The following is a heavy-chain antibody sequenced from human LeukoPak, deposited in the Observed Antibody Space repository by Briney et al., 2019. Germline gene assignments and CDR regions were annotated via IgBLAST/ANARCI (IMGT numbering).Heavy chain of an antibody. CDR1: GGTFSSYA. V-gene: IGHV1-69*13. CDR3: ADLSYHSMGGY. Sequence: SVQVSCQASGGTFSSYAISWVRPPPGQGLEWMGGIIPIFGTPNYAQKFQGRVTITADESTCTAYMELTSLRSEDTAVYDRADLSYHSMGGYWGQGTLVTVSS. D-gene: IGHD3-16*01. CDR2: IIPIFGTP. J-gene: IGHJ4*02.